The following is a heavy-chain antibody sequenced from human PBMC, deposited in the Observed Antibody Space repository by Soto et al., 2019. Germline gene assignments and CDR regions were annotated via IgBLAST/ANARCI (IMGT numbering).Heavy chain of an antibody. J-gene: IGHJ3*02. Sequence: GGSLRLSCAASGFTSRSYAMSWVRQAPGKGLEWVGRIKSKTDGGTTDYAATVKGRFTISRDDSKNTLYLQMNSLQTEDTAVYYCTTDLIIPVDDAFDIWGQGTMVTVSS. CDR2: IKSKTDGGTT. CDR3: TTDLIIPVDDAFDI. V-gene: IGHV3-15*01. CDR1: GFTSRSYA. D-gene: IGHD2-21*01.